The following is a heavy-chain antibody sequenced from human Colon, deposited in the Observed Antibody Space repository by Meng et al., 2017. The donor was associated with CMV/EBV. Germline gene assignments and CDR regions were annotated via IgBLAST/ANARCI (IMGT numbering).Heavy chain of an antibody. CDR1: GFSLSTIGMG. CDR3: AHRPYGSGSYFFDY. J-gene: IGHJ4*02. D-gene: IGHD3-10*01. Sequence: QITFKDAGHIRAKPTPTLTVTCTFSGFSLSTIGMGVGWIRQPPGKALEWLGVIYWDDDKRYSPSLKSRLTITKDTSKNQVVLTMTNLDPLDTATYYCAHRPYGSGSYFFDYWGQGTLVTVSS. CDR2: IYWDDDK. V-gene: IGHV2-5*02.